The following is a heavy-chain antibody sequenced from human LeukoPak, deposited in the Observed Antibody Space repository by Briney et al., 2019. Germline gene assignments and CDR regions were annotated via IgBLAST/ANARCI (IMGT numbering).Heavy chain of an antibody. V-gene: IGHV4-59*08. D-gene: IGHD1-26*01. J-gene: IGHJ4*02. CDR1: GGSISIYY. Sequence: SETLSLTCTVSGGSISIYYWSWIRQPPGKGLEWIGYIYYSGSTNYNPSLKSRVTISVDTSKNQFSLKLSSVTAADTAVYYCARHVGATLLFDYWGQGTLVTVSS. CDR2: IYYSGST. CDR3: ARHVGATLLFDY.